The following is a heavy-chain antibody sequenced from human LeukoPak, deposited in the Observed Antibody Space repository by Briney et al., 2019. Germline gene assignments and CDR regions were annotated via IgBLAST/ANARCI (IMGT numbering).Heavy chain of an antibody. CDR3: AREGVSWLKENWFDP. D-gene: IGHD6-13*01. CDR2: ISSSSSTI. CDR1: GFTVSSNS. J-gene: IGHJ5*02. Sequence: GGSLRLSCTVSGFTVSSNSMSWVRQAPGKGLEWVSYISSSSSTIYYADSVKGRFTISRDNAKNSLYLQMNSLRAEDTAVYYCAREGVSWLKENWFDPWGQGTLVTVSS. V-gene: IGHV3-48*01.